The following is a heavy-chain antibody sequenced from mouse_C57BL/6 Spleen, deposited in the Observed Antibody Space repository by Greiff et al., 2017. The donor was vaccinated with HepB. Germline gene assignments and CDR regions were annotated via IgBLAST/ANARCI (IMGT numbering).Heavy chain of an antibody. V-gene: IGHV1-62-2*01. D-gene: IGHD1-1*01. J-gene: IGHJ4*01. CDR2: FYPGSGSI. CDR3: ARHEETTVVAPWAMAY. CDR1: GYTFTEYT. Sequence: QVQLQQSGAELVKPGASVKLSCKASGYTFTEYTIHWVKQRSGQGLEWIGWFYPGSGSIKYNEKFKDKATLTADKTSSTVYMELSRLASEDSAVYFCARHEETTVVAPWAMAYWGKGTSVTVSS.